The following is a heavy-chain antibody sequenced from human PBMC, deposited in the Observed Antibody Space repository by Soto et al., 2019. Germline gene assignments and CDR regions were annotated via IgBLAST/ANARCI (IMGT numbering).Heavy chain of an antibody. J-gene: IGHJ4*02. Sequence: QVQFVQSGAEVKKPGASVKVSCKTPRYTFTRYNIRWVRQAPRQRLEWMGWINVGNGNTRYSQKFQGRLTLTRDTPGNTAYLELNSLISEDTAVYYCATPQDYDGCLHSWGQGTLVTVSS. D-gene: IGHD3-22*01. CDR2: INVGNGNT. CDR3: ATPQDYDGCLHS. V-gene: IGHV1-3*01. CDR1: RYTFTRYN.